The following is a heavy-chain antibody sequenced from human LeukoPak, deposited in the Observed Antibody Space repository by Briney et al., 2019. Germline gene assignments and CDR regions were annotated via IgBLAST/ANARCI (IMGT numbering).Heavy chain of an antibody. D-gene: IGHD3-9*01. CDR2: ISRSGSTK. CDR3: ARISWGYDILTGFYYYYYMDV. CDR1: GFTFSDYN. V-gene: IGHV3-11*01. Sequence: KSGGSLRLSCAASGFTFSDYNMRWIRQAPGKGLEWVSSISRSGSTKYYADSVKGRFTISRDNAKNSLFLQMNSLRAEDTAVYYCARISWGYDILTGFYYYYYMDVWGKGTTVTVSS. J-gene: IGHJ6*03.